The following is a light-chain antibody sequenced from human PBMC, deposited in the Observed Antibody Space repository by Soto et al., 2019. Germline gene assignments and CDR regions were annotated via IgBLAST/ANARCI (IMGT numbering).Light chain of an antibody. Sequence: EIVMTQSPATLSVSPGERATLSCRASQSVNSNLAWYQQKPGQAPRLLIYGASTRATGIPVRFSGSGSGTDFTPTISSLEPEDFAVYYCQQRSNWLTFGGGTKVDIK. J-gene: IGKJ4*01. CDR2: GAS. V-gene: IGKV3-15*01. CDR3: QQRSNWLT. CDR1: QSVNSN.